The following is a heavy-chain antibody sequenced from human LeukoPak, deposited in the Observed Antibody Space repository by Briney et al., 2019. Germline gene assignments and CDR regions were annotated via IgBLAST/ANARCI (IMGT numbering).Heavy chain of an antibody. CDR2: MNPNSGNT. D-gene: IGHD2-2*01. V-gene: IGHV1-8*01. Sequence: ASVKVSCKASGYTFTSYDINWVRQATGQGLEWMGWMNPNSGNTGYAQKFQGRVTMTRNTSISTAYMELSSLRSEDTAVYYCATDIVVVPAASKDYWGQGTLVTVSS. CDR3: ATDIVVVPAASKDY. CDR1: GYTFTSYD. J-gene: IGHJ4*02.